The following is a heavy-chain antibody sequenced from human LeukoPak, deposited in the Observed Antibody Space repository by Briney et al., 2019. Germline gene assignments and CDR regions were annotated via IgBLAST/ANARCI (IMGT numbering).Heavy chain of an antibody. CDR1: GGSISSSSYY. D-gene: IGHD3-10*01. J-gene: IGHJ5*02. CDR3: ARGGSRITMVRGVDNWFDP. CDR2: IYYSGST. V-gene: IGHV4-39*07. Sequence: SETLSLTCTVSGGSISSSSYYWGWIRQPPGKGLEWIGSIYYSGSTYYNPSLKSRVTISVDTSKNQFSLKLSSVTAADTAVYHCARGGSRITMVRGVDNWFDPWGQGTLVTVSS.